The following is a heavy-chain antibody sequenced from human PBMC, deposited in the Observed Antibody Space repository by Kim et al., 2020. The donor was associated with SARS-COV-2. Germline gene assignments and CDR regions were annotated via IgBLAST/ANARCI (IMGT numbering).Heavy chain of an antibody. Sequence: SVKVSCKASGGTFSSYAISWVRQAPGQGLEWMGGIIPIFGTANYAQKFQGRVTITADESTSTAYMELSSLRSEDTAVYYCASRGTAAAGPYYYYGMDVWGQGTTVTVSS. CDR3: ASRGTAAAGPYYYYGMDV. D-gene: IGHD6-13*01. J-gene: IGHJ6*02. CDR1: GGTFSSYA. V-gene: IGHV1-69*13. CDR2: IIPIFGTA.